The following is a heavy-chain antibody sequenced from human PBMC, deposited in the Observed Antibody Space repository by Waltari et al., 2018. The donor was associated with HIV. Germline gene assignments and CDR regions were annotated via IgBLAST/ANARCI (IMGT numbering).Heavy chain of an antibody. V-gene: IGHV4-31*03. J-gene: IGHJ4*02. D-gene: IGHD3-22*01. CDR2: IYYSCST. CDR3: ARRRDYDNSGHYYYFDY. Sequence: QVQLQESGPGLVKPSQTLSLTCTVSGASLSSGGYYWSWIRQHPGKGLEWIGYIYYSCSTYEKPSLKSRVTISGDTYKNQFSLKMTSVTAADTAVYYCARRRDYDNSGHYYYFDYWGQGALVTVSS. CDR1: GASLSSGGYY.